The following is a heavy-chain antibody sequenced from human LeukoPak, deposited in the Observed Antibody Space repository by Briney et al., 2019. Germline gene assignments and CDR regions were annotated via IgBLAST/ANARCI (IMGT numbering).Heavy chain of an antibody. V-gene: IGHV4-59*01. J-gene: IGHJ5*02. D-gene: IGHD2-2*01. CDR1: GGSISSYY. Sequence: PSETLSLTCTVSGGSISSYYWSWIRQPPGKGLEWIGYIYYSGSTNYTPSLKRRVTISVDTSKNQFSLKLSSVTAADTAVYYCARDVVVVVPAAILRWFDPWGQGTLVTVSS. CDR3: ARDVVVVVPAAILRWFDP. CDR2: IYYSGST.